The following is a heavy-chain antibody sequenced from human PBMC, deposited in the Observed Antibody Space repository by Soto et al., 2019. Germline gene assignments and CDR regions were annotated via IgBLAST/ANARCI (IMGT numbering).Heavy chain of an antibody. V-gene: IGHV4-39*01. CDR1: GGSISNSRFY. D-gene: IGHD3-22*01. J-gene: IGHJ5*02. Sequence: SETLSLTCPVSGGSISNSRFYWAWIRQPPGEGLEWIGSIYHTGNAYYNPSLKSRVTISVDTSKNQFSLKLTSVTAADAALYYCARDFFDSSDYTTNWFDPWGQGTLVTVSS. CDR2: IYHTGNA. CDR3: ARDFFDSSDYTTNWFDP.